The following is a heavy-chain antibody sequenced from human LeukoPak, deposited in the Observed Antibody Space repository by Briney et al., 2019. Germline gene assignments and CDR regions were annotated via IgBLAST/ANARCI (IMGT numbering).Heavy chain of an antibody. CDR2: TYYRSKWYN. J-gene: IGHJ4*02. V-gene: IGHV6-1*01. CDR1: GDSVSSNSAA. Sequence: SQTLSLTCVISGDSVSSNSAAWNWIRQSPSRGLEWLGRTYYRSKWYNDCAVSVKSRITINPDTSKNQFSLQLNSVTPEDTAVYYCARTDTGYSSSWYLTVLFDYWGQGTLVTVSS. D-gene: IGHD6-13*01. CDR3: ARTDTGYSSSWYLTVLFDY.